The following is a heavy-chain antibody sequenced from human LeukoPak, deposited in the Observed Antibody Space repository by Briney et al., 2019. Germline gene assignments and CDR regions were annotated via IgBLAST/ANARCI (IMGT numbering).Heavy chain of an antibody. CDR1: GFTFSSFA. Sequence: GRSLRLSCAASGFTFSSFAVHWVRQAPGKGLGWVAVISYDGSNTYYADSVKGRFTISRDDSKNTLSLQMNSLRAEDTAVYYCARGYIIPAANPDYWGQGTLVTVSS. D-gene: IGHD2-2*01. J-gene: IGHJ4*02. CDR2: ISYDGSNT. V-gene: IGHV3-30*04. CDR3: ARGYIIPAANPDY.